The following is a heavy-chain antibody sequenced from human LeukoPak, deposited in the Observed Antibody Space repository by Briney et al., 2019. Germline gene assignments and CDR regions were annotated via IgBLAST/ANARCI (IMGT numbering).Heavy chain of an antibody. CDR1: GGTFSSYA. CDR3: ATQGRDYDFWSGYYTFDY. V-gene: IGHV1-69*01. D-gene: IGHD3-3*01. J-gene: IGHJ4*02. Sequence: SVKVSCKASGGTFSSYAISWVRQAPGHGLEWMGGTIPIFGTANYAQKFQGRVTITADESTSTAYMELSSLRSEDTAVYYCATQGRDYDFWSGYYTFDYWGQGTLVTVSS. CDR2: TIPIFGTA.